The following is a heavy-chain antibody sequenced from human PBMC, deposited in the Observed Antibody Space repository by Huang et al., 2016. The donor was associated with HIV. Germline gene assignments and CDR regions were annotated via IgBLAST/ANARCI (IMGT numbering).Heavy chain of an antibody. Sequence: AASGFTFSDHSFNWVRQAPGKGLEWVAYVSAAGGATYYAESVKGRFTISRDKAKNLLFLQMNSLRADDTALYYCARDPYYTTGWYALDLWGQGTLLSVSS. D-gene: IGHD6-19*01. CDR3: ARDPYYTTGWYALDL. CDR2: VSAAGGAT. V-gene: IGHV3-48*01. CDR1: GFTFSDHS. J-gene: IGHJ5*02.